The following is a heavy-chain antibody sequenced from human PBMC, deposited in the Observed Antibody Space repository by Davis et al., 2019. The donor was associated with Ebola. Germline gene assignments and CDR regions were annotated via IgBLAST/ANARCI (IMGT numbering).Heavy chain of an antibody. J-gene: IGHJ5*02. D-gene: IGHD2-21*01. CDR2: IYYSGST. V-gene: IGHV4-61*01. Sequence: SETLSLTCTVSGGSVSSGSYYWSWIRQPPGKGLEWIGYIYYSGSTYYNPSLKSRVTISVDTSKNQFSLKLSSVTAADTAVYYCARVGRRRGCGGDCYSIRWFDPWGQGTLVTVSS. CDR3: ARVGRRRGCGGDCYSIRWFDP. CDR1: GGSVSSGSYY.